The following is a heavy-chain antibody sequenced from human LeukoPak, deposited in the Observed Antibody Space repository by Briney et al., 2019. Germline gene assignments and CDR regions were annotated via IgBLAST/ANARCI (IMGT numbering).Heavy chain of an antibody. CDR2: ICYSGST. J-gene: IGHJ4*02. CDR1: GGSISSYY. D-gene: IGHD6-19*01. Sequence: PSETLSLTCTVSGGSISSYYWSWIRQPPGKGLEWIGYICYSGSTNYNPSLKSRVTISVDTSKNQFSLKLSSVTAADTAVYYCATRRIAVAAPFDYWGQGTLVTVSS. CDR3: ATRRIAVAAPFDY. V-gene: IGHV4-59*01.